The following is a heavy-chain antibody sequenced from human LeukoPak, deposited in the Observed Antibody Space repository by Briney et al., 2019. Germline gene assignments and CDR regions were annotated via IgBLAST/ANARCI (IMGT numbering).Heavy chain of an antibody. CDR3: VRVGGSPLGALDI. CDR1: GGSIRSYD. Sequence: NPSATLSLTCIVSGGSIRSYDWSWIRQPPGKGLEWIGYISYTGSTNYNPSLKSRVAMSGDTPKNQFSLKLISVTAADTAVYYCVRVGGSPLGALDIWGQGTRVTVSS. J-gene: IGHJ3*02. V-gene: IGHV4-59*01. CDR2: ISYTGST. D-gene: IGHD1-14*01.